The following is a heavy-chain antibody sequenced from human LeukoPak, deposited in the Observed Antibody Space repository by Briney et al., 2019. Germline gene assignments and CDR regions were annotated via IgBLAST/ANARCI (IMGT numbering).Heavy chain of an antibody. CDR2: IYYSGST. V-gene: IGHV4-39*07. J-gene: IGHJ5*02. CDR1: GGSISSNSYY. D-gene: IGHD5-12*01. CDR3: ASGSSGYDP. Sequence: SETLSLTCTVSGGSISSNSYYWGWIRQPPGKGLEWIGSIYYSGSTYYNPSLKSRVTISVDTSKNQFSLKLSSVTAADTAVYFCASGSSGYDPWGQGTLVTVSS.